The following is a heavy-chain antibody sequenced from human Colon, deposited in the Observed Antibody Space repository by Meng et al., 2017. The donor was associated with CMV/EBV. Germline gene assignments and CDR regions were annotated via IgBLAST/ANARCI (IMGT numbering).Heavy chain of an antibody. CDR1: GYTFTTYG. CDR3: ARWGKVETDMVTTDY. J-gene: IGHJ4*02. D-gene: IGHD5-18*01. CDR2: ISAYNGNT. V-gene: IGHV1-18*01. Sequence: ASVKVSCKASGYTFTTYGVNWVRQAPGQGLEWMGWISAYNGNTSYAQNLQGRVTMTTDTSTSTAYMELRSLRSDDTAVYYCARWGKVETDMVTTDYWGQGTLVTVSS.